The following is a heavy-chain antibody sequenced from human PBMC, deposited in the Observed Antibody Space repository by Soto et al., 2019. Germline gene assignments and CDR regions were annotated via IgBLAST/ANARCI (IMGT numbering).Heavy chain of an antibody. D-gene: IGHD1-26*01. V-gene: IGHV3-9*01. J-gene: IGHJ4*02. CDR3: AKDKVGGTYFSGLDY. Sequence: PGGSLRLSCAASGFRFDEHAMHWVRQAPGKGRAGVSGITRDSGNKGYADSVKGRFIVSRDNAKNSLYLQMNSLRPDDTALYYCAKDKVGGTYFSGLDYWGQGALVTVSS. CDR1: GFRFDEHA. CDR2: ITRDSGNK.